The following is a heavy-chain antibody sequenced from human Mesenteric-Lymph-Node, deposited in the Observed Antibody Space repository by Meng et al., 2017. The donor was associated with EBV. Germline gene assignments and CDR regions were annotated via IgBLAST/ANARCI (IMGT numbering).Heavy chain of an antibody. V-gene: IGHV1-46*01. CDR1: GDTFTGYY. Sequence: QGQRVESGAEVKKPGASVKVSCKSSGDTFTGYYVHWVRQAPGQGLEWMGRINPSGGSTSYAQKFQGRVTMTRDTSTSTVYMELSSLRSEDTAVYYCARVDSSSWYKYFQHWGQGTLVTVSS. D-gene: IGHD6-13*01. CDR2: INPSGGST. J-gene: IGHJ1*01. CDR3: ARVDSSSWYKYFQH.